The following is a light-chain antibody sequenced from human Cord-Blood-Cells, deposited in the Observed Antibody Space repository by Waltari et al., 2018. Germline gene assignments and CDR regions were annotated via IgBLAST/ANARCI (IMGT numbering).Light chain of an antibody. CDR3: QQNYSTPLS. J-gene: IGKJ2*03. Sequence: EIQMTQSPSSLSASVGDRVTITCRASQSSSSYLNWYQQKPGNAPRLLIYAASSLQSGVPSRFSGSGSGTDFTLTISSLQPEDFATYYCQQNYSTPLSFGQGTKLEIK. CDR1: QSSSSY. CDR2: AAS. V-gene: IGKV1-39*01.